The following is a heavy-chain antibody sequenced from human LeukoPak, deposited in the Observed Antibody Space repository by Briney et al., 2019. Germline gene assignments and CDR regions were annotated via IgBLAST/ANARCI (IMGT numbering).Heavy chain of an antibody. CDR2: IYYSGGN. D-gene: IGHD3-16*01. V-gene: IGHV4-30-4*08. Sequence: PSETLSLTCTVSGGSISSGDYYWSWIRPPPGKGLEWIGYIYYSGGNYSNPSLKSRVTMSVDTSKNQFSLKLSAVTAADTAVYYCARDRGGYGAQQDYWGQGTLVTVSS. CDR3: ARDRGGYGAQQDY. CDR1: GGSISSGDYY. J-gene: IGHJ4*02.